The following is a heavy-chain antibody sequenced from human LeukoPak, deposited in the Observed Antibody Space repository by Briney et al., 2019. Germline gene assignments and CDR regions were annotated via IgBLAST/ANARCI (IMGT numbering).Heavy chain of an antibody. D-gene: IGHD1-26*01. CDR3: AKDPQWELPSPFDH. CDR2: ISGSGGST. V-gene: IGHV3-23*01. J-gene: IGHJ4*02. CDR1: GFTFSSYA. Sequence: GGSLRLSCAASGFTFSSYATSWVRQAPGKGLEWASAISGSGGSTYYADSVKGRFSISRDNSKNTLYLLMNSLRAEDTAVYYCAKDPQWELPSPFDHWGQGTLVTVSS.